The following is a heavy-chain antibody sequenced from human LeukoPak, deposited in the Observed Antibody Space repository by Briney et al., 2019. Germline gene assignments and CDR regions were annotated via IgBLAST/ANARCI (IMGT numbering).Heavy chain of an antibody. Sequence: SETLSLTCTVSGYSISSGYYWGWIRQPPGKGLEWIGSIYYSGTTYYNPSLKTRVTISVDASKKQFSLKLTSVTAADTAIYYCARFSSAWYFFDYWGQGTLVTVSS. CDR1: GYSISSGYY. CDR3: ARFSSAWYFFDY. V-gene: IGHV4-38-2*02. CDR2: IYYSGTT. J-gene: IGHJ4*02. D-gene: IGHD6-19*01.